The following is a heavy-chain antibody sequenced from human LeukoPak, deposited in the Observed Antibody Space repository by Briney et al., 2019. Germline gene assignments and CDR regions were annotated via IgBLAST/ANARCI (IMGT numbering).Heavy chain of an antibody. J-gene: IGHJ3*02. CDR1: GDSIRSYY. D-gene: IGHD2-8*02. CDR2: IHASGST. V-gene: IGHV4-4*09. Sequence: PSETLSLTCAVSGDSIRSYYWSWIRQPPGKGLEWIGYIHASGSTKYNPSLKSRVTISLDTSQNQFSLKLSSVTAADTAMYYCARQAGGAFSSAVFDIWGQGTMVIVSS. CDR3: ARQAGGAFSSAVFDI.